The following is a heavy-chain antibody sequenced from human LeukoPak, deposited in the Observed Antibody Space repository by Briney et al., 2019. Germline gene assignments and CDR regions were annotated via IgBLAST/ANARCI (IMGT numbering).Heavy chain of an antibody. V-gene: IGHV4-61*02. CDR1: GGSISSGSYY. Sequence: KPSETLSLTCTVFGGSISSGSYYWSWIRQPAGKGLEWIGRIYTSGSTNYNPSLKSRVTISVDTSKNQFSLKLSSVTAADTAVYYCARFTIFGVVSFDYWGQGTLVTVSS. J-gene: IGHJ4*02. CDR2: IYTSGST. D-gene: IGHD3-3*01. CDR3: ARFTIFGVVSFDY.